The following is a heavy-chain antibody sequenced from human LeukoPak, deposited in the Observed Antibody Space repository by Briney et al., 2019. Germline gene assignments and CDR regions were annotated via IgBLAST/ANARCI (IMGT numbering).Heavy chain of an antibody. D-gene: IGHD5-18*01. CDR1: GYTLTELS. J-gene: IGHJ2*01. CDR3: ATHEYSYAYAPDENWYFDF. Sequence: ASVKVSCKVSGYTLTELSMHWVRQAPGKGLEWMGGFDPEDGETIYAQKFQGRVTMTEDTSTDTAYMELSSLRSEDTAVYYCATHEYSYAYAPDENWYFDFWGRGTLVTVSS. CDR2: FDPEDGET. V-gene: IGHV1-24*01.